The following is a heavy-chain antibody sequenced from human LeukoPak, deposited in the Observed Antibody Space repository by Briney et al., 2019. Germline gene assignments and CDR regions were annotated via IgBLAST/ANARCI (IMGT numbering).Heavy chain of an antibody. V-gene: IGHV3-30*04. Sequence: GGSLRLSCAASGFTFSSYEMNWVRQAPGKGLEWVAYIQYDGSNQQYADSVKGRFSISRDSSKNILYLQMNSLRAEDTAVYYCARGPVTRRDWYFDLWGRGTLVTVSS. J-gene: IGHJ2*01. CDR1: GFTFSSYE. D-gene: IGHD4-17*01. CDR2: IQYDGSNQ. CDR3: ARGPVTRRDWYFDL.